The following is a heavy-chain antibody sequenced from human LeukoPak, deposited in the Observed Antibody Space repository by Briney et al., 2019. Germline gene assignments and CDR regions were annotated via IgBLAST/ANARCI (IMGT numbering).Heavy chain of an antibody. CDR1: GFTFSSYG. V-gene: IGHV3-30*18. CDR2: ISYDGSNK. CDR3: AKGDDSYYYHGMDV. J-gene: IGHJ6*02. Sequence: GGSLRLSCAASGFTFSSYGMHWVRQAPGKGLEWVAVISYDGSNKYYADSVKGRFTISRDNSKNTLYLQMNSLRAEDTAVYYCAKGDDSYYYHGMDVWGQGTTVTVSS.